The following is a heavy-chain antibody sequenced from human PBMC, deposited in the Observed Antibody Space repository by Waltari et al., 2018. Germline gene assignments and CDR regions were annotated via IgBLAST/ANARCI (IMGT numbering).Heavy chain of an antibody. V-gene: IGHV4-59*08. CDR2: IYYSGST. CDR3: ARHRSSGWYSSGYFDY. Sequence: QGQLQESGPGLVKPSETLSLTCTVSGGPISSYYWSWIRQPPGKGLEWIGYIYYSGSTNYTPALKSRVTISVDTSNNQCSLKLSSVTAADSAVYYCARHRSSGWYSSGYFDYWGQGTLVTVSS. CDR1: GGPISSYY. D-gene: IGHD6-19*01. J-gene: IGHJ4*02.